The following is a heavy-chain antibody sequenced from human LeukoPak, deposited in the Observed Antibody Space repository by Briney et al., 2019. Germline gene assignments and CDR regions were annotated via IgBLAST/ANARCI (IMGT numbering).Heavy chain of an antibody. CDR2: INAGNGST. J-gene: IGHJ4*02. Sequence: GASVKVSFKASGYTFTSYAMHWVRQAPGQRLEWMGWINAGNGSTKYSQKFQGRVTITRDTSASTAYMELSSLRSEDTAVYYCARGGYSYGLYWGQGTLVTVSS. D-gene: IGHD5-18*01. CDR3: ARGGYSYGLY. V-gene: IGHV1-3*01. CDR1: GYTFTSYA.